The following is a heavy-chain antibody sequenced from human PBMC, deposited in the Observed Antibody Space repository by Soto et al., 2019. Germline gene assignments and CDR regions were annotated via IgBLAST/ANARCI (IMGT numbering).Heavy chain of an antibody. CDR2: ISDSGST. V-gene: IGHV3-23*01. J-gene: IGHJ5*02. CDR3: ARDPGGHYCTSTSCLYFFDP. Sequence: EVQLLASGGALVQPGGSLRLSCAASGFTFSNHAMNWVRQAPGKGLEWVSTISDSGSTYYADSVKGRFTISRDNSKNTLVLQLNSLRAEDTAVYYCARDPGGHYCTSTSCLYFFDPLGQGTLVSVSS. D-gene: IGHD2-2*01. CDR1: GFTFSNHA.